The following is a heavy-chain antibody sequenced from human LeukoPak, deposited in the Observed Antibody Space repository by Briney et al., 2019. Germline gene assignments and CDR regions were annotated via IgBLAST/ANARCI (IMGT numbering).Heavy chain of an antibody. D-gene: IGHD6-13*01. CDR1: GFTFSRYS. CDR2: ISGNAGST. CDR3: AKDPTYSTTWYGSFDI. Sequence: PGGSLRLSCAASGFTFSRYSMNWVRQAPGKGLEWVSTISGNAGSTYYADSVKGRFTISRDNSRNTLYLQMNSLTAEDTAIYYCAKDPTYSTTWYGSFDIWGQGTMVTVSS. V-gene: IGHV3-23*01. J-gene: IGHJ3*02.